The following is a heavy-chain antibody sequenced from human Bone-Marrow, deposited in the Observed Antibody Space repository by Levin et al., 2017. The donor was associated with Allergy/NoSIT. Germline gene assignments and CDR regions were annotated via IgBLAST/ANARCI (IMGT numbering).Heavy chain of an antibody. CDR1: GYTFSDYY. D-gene: IGHD7-27*01. CDR3: ARAMASGESFDY. V-gene: IGHV1-2*02. Sequence: VKVSCKASGYTFSDYYVEWVRQAPGQGFEWLGWINPNGGVTNYAQNFQGRVTMTRDTSDSTAYMELTGLTSDDTAVYYCARAMASGESFDYWGQGTPLTVSS. CDR2: INPNGGVT. J-gene: IGHJ4*02.